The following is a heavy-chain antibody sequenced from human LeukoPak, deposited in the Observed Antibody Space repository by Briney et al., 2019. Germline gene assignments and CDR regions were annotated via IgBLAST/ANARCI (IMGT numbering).Heavy chain of an antibody. CDR3: AKDQRSLLELPY. CDR2: ISGSGGST. V-gene: IGHV3-23*01. D-gene: IGHD1-7*01. J-gene: IGHJ4*02. CDR1: GGTFSSYA. Sequence: SCKASGGTFSSYAMSWVRQAPGKGLEWVSAISGSGGSTYYADSVKGRFTISRDNSKNTLYLQMNSLRAEDTAVYYCAKDQRSLLELPYWGQGTLVTVSS.